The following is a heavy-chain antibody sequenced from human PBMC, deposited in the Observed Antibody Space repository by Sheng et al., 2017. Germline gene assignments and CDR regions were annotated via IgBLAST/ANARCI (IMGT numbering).Heavy chain of an antibody. J-gene: IGHJ3*02. Sequence: QVQLVESGGGVVQPGRSLRLSCAASGFTFSSYAMHWVRQAPGKGLEWVAVISYDGSNKYYADSVKGRFTISRDNSKNTLYLQMNSLRAEDTAVYYCARVRIQLWSGDAFDIWGQGT. V-gene: IGHV3-30*04. D-gene: IGHD5-18*01. CDR1: GFTFSSYA. CDR2: ISYDGSNK. CDR3: ARVRIQLWSGDAFDI.